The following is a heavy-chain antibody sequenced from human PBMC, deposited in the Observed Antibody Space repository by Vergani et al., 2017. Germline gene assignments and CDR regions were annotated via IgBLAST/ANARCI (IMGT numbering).Heavy chain of an antibody. CDR1: GGTFSSYA. J-gene: IGHJ6*03. D-gene: IGHD3-22*01. CDR2: IIPIFGTA. V-gene: IGHV1-69*01. CDR3: ARKGADYYDSSGLIGHLGYYYYYMDV. Sequence: QVQLVQSGAEVKKPGSSVKVSCKASGGTFSSYAISWVRQAPGQGLEWMGGIIPIFGTANYAQKFKGRVTITADESTSTAYMERSSLRSEDTAVYYCARKGADYYDSSGLIGHLGYYYYYMDVWGKGTTVTVSS.